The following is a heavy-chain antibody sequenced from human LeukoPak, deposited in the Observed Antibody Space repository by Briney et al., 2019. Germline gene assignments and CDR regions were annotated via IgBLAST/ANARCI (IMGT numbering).Heavy chain of an antibody. CDR2: VSSSSSYI. D-gene: IGHD1-26*01. CDR3: ARALSVATTFFDY. Sequence: GGSLRLSCAASGFSFSTYTLNWVRQAPGKGLEWVSSVSSSSSYIYYADSVKGRFTISRDNAKNSLYLQMNSLRAEDTAVYYCARALSVATTFFDYWGQGTLVTVSS. CDR1: GFSFSTYT. J-gene: IGHJ4*02. V-gene: IGHV3-21*01.